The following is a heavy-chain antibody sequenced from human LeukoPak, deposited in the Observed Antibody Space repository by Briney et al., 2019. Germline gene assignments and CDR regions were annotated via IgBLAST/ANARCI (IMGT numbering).Heavy chain of an antibody. J-gene: IGHJ4*02. Sequence: VASVKVSCKASGYTFTSYGISWVRQAPGQGLEWMGWISAYNGNTNYAQKLQGGVTMTTDTSTSTAYMELRSLRSDDTAVYYCARGRSTEITTVTTRYFDYWGQGTLVTVSS. D-gene: IGHD4-17*01. CDR1: GYTFTSYG. CDR3: ARGRSTEITTVTTRYFDY. V-gene: IGHV1-18*01. CDR2: ISAYNGNT.